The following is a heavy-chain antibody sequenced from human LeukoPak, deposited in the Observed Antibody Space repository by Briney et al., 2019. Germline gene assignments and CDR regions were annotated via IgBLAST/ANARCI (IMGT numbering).Heavy chain of an antibody. Sequence: GGSLRLSCAASGFTFSSYSMNWVRQAPGKGLEWVSSISSSSSYIYYADSVEGRFTISRDNAKNSLYLQMNSLRAEDTAVYYCARAMEYYEIDYWGQGTLVTVSS. J-gene: IGHJ4*02. CDR1: GFTFSSYS. CDR2: ISSSSSYI. CDR3: ARAMEYYEIDY. D-gene: IGHD3-3*01. V-gene: IGHV3-21*01.